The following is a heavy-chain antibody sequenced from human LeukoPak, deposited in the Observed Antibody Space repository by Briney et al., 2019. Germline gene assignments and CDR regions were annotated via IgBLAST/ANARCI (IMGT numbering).Heavy chain of an antibody. V-gene: IGHV3-23*01. CDR1: GFTFSSYA. D-gene: IGHD4/OR15-4a*01. CDR3: ARRAGAYSHPYDY. Sequence: GGSLRLSCAASGFTFSSYAMSWVHQAPGKGLEWVSGISVSGVSTNYADSVKGRFTISRDNSKNTLYLQMNSLRAEDTAVYYCARRAGAYSHPYDYWGQGTLVTVSS. J-gene: IGHJ4*02. CDR2: ISVSGVST.